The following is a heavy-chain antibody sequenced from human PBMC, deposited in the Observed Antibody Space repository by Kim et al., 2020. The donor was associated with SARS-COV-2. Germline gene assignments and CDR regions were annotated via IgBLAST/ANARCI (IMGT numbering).Heavy chain of an antibody. CDR1: GFTLSDYY. CDR3: ARVISGATIELLKKRNHVCDI. D-gene: IGHD1-7*01. J-gene: IGHJ3*02. Sequence: GGSLRLSCVASGFTLSDYYMDWVRQGPGKGLEWVGRARDKAHGYTLDYVASVKGRFTISRDDSKNSLYLQMNSLRAEDTAVYYCARVISGATIELLKKRNHVCDIWGQGTMVTVSS. V-gene: IGHV3-72*01. CDR2: ARDKAHGYTL.